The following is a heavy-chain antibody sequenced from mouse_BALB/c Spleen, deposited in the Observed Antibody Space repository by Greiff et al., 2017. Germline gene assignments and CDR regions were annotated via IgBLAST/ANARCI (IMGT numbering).Heavy chain of an antibody. Sequence: EVHLVESGGGLVQPGGSRKLSCAASGFTFSDYGMAWVRQAPGKGPEWVAFISNFAYSIYYADTVTGRFTISRENAKNTLYLEMSSLRSEDTAMYYCARENGNYYAMDYWGQGTSVTVSS. CDR1: GFTFSDYG. D-gene: IGHD2-1*01. V-gene: IGHV5-15*02. J-gene: IGHJ4*01. CDR3: ARENGNYYAMDY. CDR2: ISNFAYSI.